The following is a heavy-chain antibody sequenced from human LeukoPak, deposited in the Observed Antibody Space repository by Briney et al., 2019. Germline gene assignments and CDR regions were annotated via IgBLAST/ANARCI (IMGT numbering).Heavy chain of an antibody. D-gene: IGHD1-26*01. Sequence: SETLSLTCSVSGGSISSYYWSWIRQPPGKGLEWIGYISYSGNTNYNPSLKSRVTISVDTSKNQFSLKVTSLTAADTAVYYCARTIKSGNYDWFDPWGQGTLVTVSS. CDR1: GGSISSYY. CDR3: ARTIKSGNYDWFDP. CDR2: ISYSGNT. V-gene: IGHV4-59*01. J-gene: IGHJ5*02.